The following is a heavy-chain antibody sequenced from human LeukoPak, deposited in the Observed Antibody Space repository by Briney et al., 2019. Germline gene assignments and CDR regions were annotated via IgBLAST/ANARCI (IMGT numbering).Heavy chain of an antibody. J-gene: IGHJ4*02. CDR2: INGNSGAT. V-gene: IGHV1-2*02. CDR3: ARDFSWGVDY. Sequence: ASVTVSCKASGFTFTGHYMHWVRQAPGQGLEWMGWINGNSGATNYARNFQDRVTLTRDTSISTVYMELSRLRIDDTAVYYCARDFSWGVDYGGQGTLVTVSS. CDR1: GFTFTGHY. D-gene: IGHD3-10*01.